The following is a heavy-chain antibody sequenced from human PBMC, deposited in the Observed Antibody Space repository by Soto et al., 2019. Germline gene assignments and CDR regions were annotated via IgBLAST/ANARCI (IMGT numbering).Heavy chain of an antibody. CDR3: ARLDTAMSPLDY. Sequence: SVKVSCKASGGTFSSYAISWVRQAPGQGLEWMGGIIPIFGTANYAQKFQGRVTITADESTSTAYMELSSLRSEDTAVYYCARLDTAMSPLDYWGQGTLVTVS. V-gene: IGHV1-69*13. CDR2: IIPIFGTA. J-gene: IGHJ4*02. CDR1: GGTFSSYA. D-gene: IGHD5-18*01.